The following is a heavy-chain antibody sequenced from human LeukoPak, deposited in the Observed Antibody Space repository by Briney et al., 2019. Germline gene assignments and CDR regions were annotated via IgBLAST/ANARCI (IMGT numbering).Heavy chain of an antibody. CDR1: GFTVSSNY. J-gene: IGHJ3*02. V-gene: IGHV3-53*01. Sequence: PGGSLRLSCAASGFTVSSNYMSWVRQAPGKELEWVSVIYSGGSTYYADSVKGRFTISRDNSKNTLYLQMNSLRAEDTAVYYCASLPYCGGDCYSDAFDIWGQGTMVTVSS. CDR2: IYSGGST. D-gene: IGHD2-21*02. CDR3: ASLPYCGGDCYSDAFDI.